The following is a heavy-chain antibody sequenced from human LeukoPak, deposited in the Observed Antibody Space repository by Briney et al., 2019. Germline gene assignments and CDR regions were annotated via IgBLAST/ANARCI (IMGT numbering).Heavy chain of an antibody. CDR2: INSDGSST. CDR1: GFTFSSYW. CDR3: ARELTFETGTTITGIYGTDV. Sequence: AGSLRLSCAASGFTFSSYWMHWVRQAPGKGLVWVSRINSDGSSTSYADSVKGRFTISRDNAKNTLYLQMNSLRAEDTAVYYCARELTFETGTTITGIYGTDVWGKGTTVTVSS. V-gene: IGHV3-74*01. J-gene: IGHJ6*04. D-gene: IGHD1-7*01.